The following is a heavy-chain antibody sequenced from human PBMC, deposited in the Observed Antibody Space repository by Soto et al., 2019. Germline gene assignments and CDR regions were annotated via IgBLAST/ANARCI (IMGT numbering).Heavy chain of an antibody. CDR2: ISSSSSYI. Sequence: GGSLRLSCAASEFTFSSYSMNWVRQALGKGLEWVSSISSSSSYIYYADSVKGRFTISRDNAKNSLYLQMNSLRAEDTAVYYCARLYCISTSCYAPIDYWGQGTLVTVSS. D-gene: IGHD2-2*01. V-gene: IGHV3-21*01. J-gene: IGHJ4*02. CDR1: EFTFSSYS. CDR3: ARLYCISTSCYAPIDY.